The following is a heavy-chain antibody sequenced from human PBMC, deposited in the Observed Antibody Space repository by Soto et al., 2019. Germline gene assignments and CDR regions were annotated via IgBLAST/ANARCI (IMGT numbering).Heavy chain of an antibody. J-gene: IGHJ4*02. D-gene: IGHD6-19*01. CDR2: INSDGSST. CDR3: ARGARNSGWYESVW. V-gene: IGHV3-74*01. Sequence: GGSLRLSCAASGFTFSSYWMHWVRQAPGKGLVWVSRINSDGSSTSYADSVKGRFTISRDNAKNTLYLQMNSLRAEDTAVYFCARGARNSGWYESVWWGQGTLVTVSS. CDR1: GFTFSSYW.